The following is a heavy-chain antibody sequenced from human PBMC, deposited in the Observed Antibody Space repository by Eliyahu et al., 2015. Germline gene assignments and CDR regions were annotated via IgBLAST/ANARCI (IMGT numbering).Heavy chain of an antibody. D-gene: IGHD2-2*01. Sequence: QVQLVQSGAEVKKPGSSVKVSCKASGGTFSSYAISWVRQAPGQGLEWMGGIIPIFGTANYAQKFQGRVTITADESTSTAYMELSSLRSEDTAVYYCARGRYCSSTSCQTHYGMDVWGKGTTVTVSS. V-gene: IGHV1-69*01. CDR3: ARGRYCSSTSCQTHYGMDV. CDR2: IIPIFGTA. CDR1: GGTFSSYA. J-gene: IGHJ6*04.